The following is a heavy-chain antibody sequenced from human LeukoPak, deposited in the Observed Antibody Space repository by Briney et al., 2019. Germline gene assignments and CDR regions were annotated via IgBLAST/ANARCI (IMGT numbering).Heavy chain of an antibody. Sequence: GGSLRLSCAASGFTFSSHSMNWVRQAPGKGPEWVSSISSGSNHIYYAASVQGRFTISRDNAKSSLYLQMNSLRGEDTGVYYCARVKRIHEMDSWGQGTLVTVSS. D-gene: IGHD5-18*01. CDR2: ISSGSNHI. V-gene: IGHV3-21*01. CDR1: GFTFSSHS. J-gene: IGHJ5*01. CDR3: ARVKRIHEMDS.